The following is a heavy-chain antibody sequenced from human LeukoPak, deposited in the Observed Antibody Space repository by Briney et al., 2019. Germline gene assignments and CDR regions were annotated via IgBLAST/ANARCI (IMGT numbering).Heavy chain of an antibody. V-gene: IGHV3-30*04. CDR1: GFTFSNYA. J-gene: IGHJ4*02. D-gene: IGHD4-23*01. CDR3: ARMGSTVGPL. Sequence: GRSLRLSCAASGFTFSNYALHWVRQAPGKGLEWVAVILHDGSNKYADSVKGRFTISRDNSKNTLYLQMNSLRAEDTAVYYCARMGSTVGPLWGQGTLVTVSS. CDR2: ILHDGSNK.